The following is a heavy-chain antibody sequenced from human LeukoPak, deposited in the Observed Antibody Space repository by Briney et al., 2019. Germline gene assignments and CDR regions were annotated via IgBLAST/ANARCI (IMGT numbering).Heavy chain of an antibody. V-gene: IGHV1-46*01. Sequence: ASVKVSCKASGYTFTSYYMHWVRQAPGQGLEWMGLINPTSDSTGYAQKFQGRVTMTRDMSTSTDYLELSSLRSEDTAVYYCARARRGGMATISSYSYFQHWGQGTLVTVSS. CDR3: ARARRGGMATISSYSYFQH. D-gene: IGHD5-24*01. CDR2: INPTSDST. CDR1: GYTFTSYY. J-gene: IGHJ1*01.